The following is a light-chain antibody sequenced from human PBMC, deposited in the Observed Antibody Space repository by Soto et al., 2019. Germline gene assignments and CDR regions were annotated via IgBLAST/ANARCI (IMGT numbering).Light chain of an antibody. J-gene: IGLJ3*02. CDR3: ETWDSNTRV. CDR1: SGHSSYI. V-gene: IGLV4-60*02. CDR2: LEGSGSY. Sequence: QSVLTQSSSASASLGSSVKLTCTLSSGHSSYIIAWHQQQPGNAPRYLMKLEGSGSYNKGSGVPDRFSGSSSGADRYLTISILQFEDEADYYCETWDSNTRVFGGGTKVTVL.